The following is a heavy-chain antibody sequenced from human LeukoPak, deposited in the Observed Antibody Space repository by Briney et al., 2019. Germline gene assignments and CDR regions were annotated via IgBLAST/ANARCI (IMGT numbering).Heavy chain of an antibody. Sequence: ASVKVSCKASGYTFTSYYMHWVRQAPGQGLEWMGIINSSGGSTSYAQKFQGRVTMTRDTSTSTVYMELSSLRSEDTAVYYCASSGSGYYYFDYWGQGTLVTVSS. V-gene: IGHV1-46*01. CDR2: INSSGGST. D-gene: IGHD3-22*01. CDR3: ASSGSGYYYFDY. CDR1: GYTFTSYY. J-gene: IGHJ4*02.